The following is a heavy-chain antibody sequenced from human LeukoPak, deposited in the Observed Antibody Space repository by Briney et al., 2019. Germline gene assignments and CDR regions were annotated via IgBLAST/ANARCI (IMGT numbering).Heavy chain of an antibody. D-gene: IGHD2-15*01. Sequence: GRSLRLSCAASGFTFSNYGMHWVRQAPGKGLEWVARISYYESDKYYAYSVKGRFTISRANSKNTLYLQMNSMRPEDTAVYYCAKGVVAATNAAYYGMDVWGQGTTVTVSS. CDR1: GFTFSNYG. V-gene: IGHV3-30*18. J-gene: IGHJ6*02. CDR2: ISYYESDK. CDR3: AKGVVAATNAAYYGMDV.